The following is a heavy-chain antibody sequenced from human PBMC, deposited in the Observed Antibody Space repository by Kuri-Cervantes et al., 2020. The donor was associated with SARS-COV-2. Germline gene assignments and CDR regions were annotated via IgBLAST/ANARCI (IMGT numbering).Heavy chain of an antibody. D-gene: IGHD5-24*01. CDR3: ASNPGSNN. CDR1: GFTFSSYG. J-gene: IGHJ4*02. CDR2: IRYDGSNK. Sequence: GESLKISCAASGFTFSSYGMHWVRQAPGKGLEWVAFIRYDGSNKYYADSVKGRFTISRDNAKNSLYLQMNSLRAEDTAVYYRASNPGSNNWGQGTLVTVSS. V-gene: IGHV3-30*02.